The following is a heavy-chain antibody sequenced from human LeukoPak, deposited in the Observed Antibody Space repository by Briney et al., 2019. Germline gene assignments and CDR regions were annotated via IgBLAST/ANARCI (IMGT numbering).Heavy chain of an antibody. CDR3: AREVDLYGMDV. D-gene: IGHD2-15*01. CDR2: ISSSSSYI. CDR1: GLTFSIYS. V-gene: IGHV3-21*01. J-gene: IGHJ6*02. Sequence: GGSLRLSCAASGLTFSIYSMNWVRQAPGKGLEWVSSISSSSSYIYYADSVKGRFTISRDNAKNSLYLQMNSLRAEDTAVYYCAREVDLYGMDVWGQGTTVTVSS.